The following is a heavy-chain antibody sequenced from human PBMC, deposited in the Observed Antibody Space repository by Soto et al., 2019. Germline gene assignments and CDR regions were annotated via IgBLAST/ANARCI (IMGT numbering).Heavy chain of an antibody. Sequence: EVQLVEXGGGLVQPXXSLRLSCAASGFTFGNYWMTWVRQAPGKGLEWVANIKGDGSAKSYLDSVRGRFXVXXXXXXXXXXXXXXXXRAEDTALYYCARDVSPGSSGYYLDAFEIWGXXTMVTVS. CDR1: GFTFGNYW. CDR3: ARDVSPGSSGYYLDAFEI. D-gene: IGHD6-25*01. CDR2: IKGDGSAK. J-gene: IGHJ3*02. V-gene: IGHV3-7*02.